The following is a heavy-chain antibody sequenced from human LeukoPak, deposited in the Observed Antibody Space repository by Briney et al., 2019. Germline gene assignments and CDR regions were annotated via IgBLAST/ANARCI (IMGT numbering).Heavy chain of an antibody. V-gene: IGHV4-59*01. CDR3: ATYDSSGGRFDP. CDR1: GDSISIYY. Sequence: SETLSLTCTLSGDSISIYYWSCMRQPPGKGLEWIGYIYYSGSTNYNPSLKSRVTISVDTSKNQFSLNLSSVTAADTAVYYCATYDSSGGRFDPWGQGTLVTVSS. CDR2: IYYSGST. D-gene: IGHD3-22*01. J-gene: IGHJ5*02.